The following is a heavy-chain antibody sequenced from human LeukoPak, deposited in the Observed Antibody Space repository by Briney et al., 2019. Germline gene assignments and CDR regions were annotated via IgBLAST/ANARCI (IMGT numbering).Heavy chain of an antibody. D-gene: IGHD6-13*01. CDR1: GFTVSSNY. V-gene: IGHV3-66*02. J-gene: IGHJ4*02. CDR3: ARDRPYYSSSWWDDY. CDR2: IYSGGST. Sequence: GASLRLSCAASGFTVSSNYMSWVRQAPGKGLEWVSVIYSGGSTYYADSVKGRFTISRDNSKNTLYLQMNSLRAEDTAVYYCARDRPYYSSSWWDDYWGQGTLVTVSS.